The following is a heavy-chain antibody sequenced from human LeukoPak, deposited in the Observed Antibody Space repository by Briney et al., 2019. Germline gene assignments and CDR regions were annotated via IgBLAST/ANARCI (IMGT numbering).Heavy chain of an antibody. CDR2: IYYSGST. CDR3: ASSRGGCSSTSCYDY. V-gene: IGHV4-59*01. D-gene: IGHD2-2*01. Sequence: SETLSLTCTVSGGSISSYYWSWIRQPPGKGLEWIGYIYYSGSTNYNPSLKSRVTISVDTSKNQFSLKLSSVTAADTAVYYCASSRGGCSSTSCYDYWGREPWSPSPQ. J-gene: IGHJ4*02. CDR1: GGSISSYY.